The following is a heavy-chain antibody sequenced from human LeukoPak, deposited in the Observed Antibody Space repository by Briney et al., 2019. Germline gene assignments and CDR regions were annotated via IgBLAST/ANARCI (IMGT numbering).Heavy chain of an antibody. V-gene: IGHV4-59*12. CDR1: GGSISSYY. D-gene: IGHD2-2*02. CDR3: ARGSRVKYQLLYHWYFDL. J-gene: IGHJ2*01. CDR2: IYYSGST. Sequence: SGTLSLTCTVSGGSISSYYWSWIRQPPGKGLEWIGYIYYSGSTNYNPSLKSRVTISVDTSKNQFSLKLSSVTAADTAVYYCARGSRVKYQLLYHWYFDLWGRGTLVTVSS.